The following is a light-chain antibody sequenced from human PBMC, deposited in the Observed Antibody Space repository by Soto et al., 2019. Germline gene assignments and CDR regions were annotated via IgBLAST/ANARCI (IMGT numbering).Light chain of an antibody. Sequence: QTVVTQPPSASGTPGQRVTISCSGSSSNIGSNTVNWYQQLPGTAPKLLIYSNNQRPSGVPDRFSDSKSGTSASLAISGLQSEDEADYYCAAWDDSLNGPLFGGGTKLTVL. CDR2: SNN. CDR3: AAWDDSLNGPL. V-gene: IGLV1-44*01. CDR1: SSNIGSNT. J-gene: IGLJ2*01.